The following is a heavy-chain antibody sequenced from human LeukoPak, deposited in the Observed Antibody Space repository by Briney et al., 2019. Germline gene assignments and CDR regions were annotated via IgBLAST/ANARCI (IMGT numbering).Heavy chain of an antibody. V-gene: IGHV6-1*01. CDR3: ARQTKVIPAINRNSWFDS. J-gene: IGHJ5*01. D-gene: IGHD5-18*01. Sequence: SQTLSLTCAISGDSVSSNSAAWNWIRQSPSRGLEWLGRTYYRSKWYNDYAVSVKTRININADTSKNQFSLQLNSVTPEDTAIYYCARQTKVIPAINRNSWFDSWGQGTLVTVSS. CDR2: TYYRSKWYN. CDR1: GDSVSSNSAA.